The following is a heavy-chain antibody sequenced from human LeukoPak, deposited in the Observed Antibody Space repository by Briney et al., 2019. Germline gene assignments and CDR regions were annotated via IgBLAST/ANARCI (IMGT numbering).Heavy chain of an antibody. CDR3: ARDRGITVSRSGSYGNAFDI. CDR1: GFTFSSYA. CDR2: ISYDGSDK. Sequence: GGSLRLSCAASGFTFSSYAMHWVRQAPGKGLEWVAVISYDGSDKYYADSVKGRFTISRDNSKNTLYLQMNSLRAEDTAVYYCARDRGITVSRSGSYGNAFDIWGQGTMVTVSS. V-gene: IGHV3-30*04. D-gene: IGHD1-26*01. J-gene: IGHJ3*02.